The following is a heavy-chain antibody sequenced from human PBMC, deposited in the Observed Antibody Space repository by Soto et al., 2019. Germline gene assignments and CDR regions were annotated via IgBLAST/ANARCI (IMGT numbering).Heavy chain of an antibody. CDR3: AQSRGSSSHCHS. CDR2: ISSSSSYI. J-gene: IGHJ4*02. D-gene: IGHD3-16*01. CDR1: GFTFSSYS. V-gene: IGHV3-21*01. Sequence: EVQLVESGGGLVKPGGSLRLSCAASGFTFSSYSMNWVRQAPGKGLEWVSSISSSSSYIYYADSVKGRFTISRDNAKNSRYLHMNGLRAEDTSGYCCAQSRGSSSHCHSWGQGTLVTVSS.